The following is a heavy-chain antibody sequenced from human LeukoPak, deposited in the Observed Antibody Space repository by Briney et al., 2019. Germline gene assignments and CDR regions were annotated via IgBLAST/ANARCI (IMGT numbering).Heavy chain of an antibody. CDR2: IYYSGST. D-gene: IGHD1-26*01. CDR3: ARHTYSGSYTDY. V-gene: IGHV4-39*01. Sequence: KPSETLSLTCTVSGGSISSSSYYWGWIRQPPGKGLEWIGSIYYSGSTYYNPSLKSRVTISVDTSKNQFSLKLSSVTAADTAVHYCARHTYSGSYTDYWGQGTLVTVSS. CDR1: GGSISSSSYY. J-gene: IGHJ4*02.